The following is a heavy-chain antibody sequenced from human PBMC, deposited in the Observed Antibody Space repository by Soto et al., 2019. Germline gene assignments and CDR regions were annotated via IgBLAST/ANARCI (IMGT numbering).Heavy chain of an antibody. Sequence: GGSQRFSGAAAGFTCSNYAMHWVRQATGKGLEWVAVISYDGSNKYYADSVKGRFTISRDNSKNTLYLQMNSLRAEDTAVYYCARDFLYDDYPNPYDYWGQGNLVTVSS. CDR1: GFTCSNYA. CDR3: ARDFLYDDYPNPYDY. V-gene: IGHV3-30-3*01. D-gene: IGHD4-17*01. CDR2: ISYDGSNK. J-gene: IGHJ4*02.